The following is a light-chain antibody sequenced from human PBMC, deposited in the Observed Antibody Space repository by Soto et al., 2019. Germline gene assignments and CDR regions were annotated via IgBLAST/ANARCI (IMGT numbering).Light chain of an antibody. V-gene: IGLV2-14*03. CDR3: CSYVSSKTYV. CDR1: RLDVGGYNY. J-gene: IGLJ1*01. Sequence: QSALTQPASVSGSPGQSITISCTGTRLDVGGYNYVSWYQQHPGKAPKLIIYEVTNRPSGVSDRFPGSKSDNTASLTISGLQTEDEADYYCCSYVSSKTYVFGTGTKLTVL. CDR2: EVT.